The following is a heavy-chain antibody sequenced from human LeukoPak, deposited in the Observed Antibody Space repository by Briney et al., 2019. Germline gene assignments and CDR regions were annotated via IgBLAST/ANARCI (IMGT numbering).Heavy chain of an antibody. D-gene: IGHD2-2*02. V-gene: IGHV3-11*05. J-gene: IGHJ5*02. Sequence: GGSLRLSCAASGFTFSDYYMSYIRQAPGKGLEWVSYISTTSSYTDYADSVRGRFTISRDNAKNLLYLQMNSLRPEDTAVYYCARDWYCSSSICYTDRNWFDPWGQGTLVTVSS. CDR2: ISTTSSYT. CDR3: ARDWYCSSSICYTDRNWFDP. CDR1: GFTFSDYY.